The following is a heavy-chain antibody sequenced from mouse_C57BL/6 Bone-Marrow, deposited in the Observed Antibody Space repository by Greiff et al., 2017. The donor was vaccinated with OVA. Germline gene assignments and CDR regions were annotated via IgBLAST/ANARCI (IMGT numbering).Heavy chain of an antibody. V-gene: IGHV7-3*01. D-gene: IGHD1-1*01. CDR2: IRNKANGYTT. Sequence: DVKLVESGGGLVQPGGSLSLSCAASGFTFTDYYMSWVRQPPGKALEWLGFIRNKANGYTTEYSASVKGRFTISRDNSHSILYLQKNALRAKDSATEYSARYNYYGSSYDRYFDVWGTGTTVTVAA. J-gene: IGHJ1*03. CDR1: GFTFTDYY. CDR3: ARYNYYGSSYDRYFDV.